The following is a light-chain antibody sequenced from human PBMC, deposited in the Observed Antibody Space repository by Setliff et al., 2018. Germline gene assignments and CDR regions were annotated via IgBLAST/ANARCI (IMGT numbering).Light chain of an antibody. V-gene: IGLV2-14*01. CDR3: YSYTASTSYV. J-gene: IGLJ1*01. CDR2: DVS. CDR1: TSDIGTYNY. Sequence: QSALPQPASVSGSPGQSITISCSGTTSDIGTYNYVSWYQQYPGKAPKLVIYDVSNRPSGVSNRFSGSKSGNTASLTISGLQAEDEADYYCYSYTASTSYVFGTGTKGTVL.